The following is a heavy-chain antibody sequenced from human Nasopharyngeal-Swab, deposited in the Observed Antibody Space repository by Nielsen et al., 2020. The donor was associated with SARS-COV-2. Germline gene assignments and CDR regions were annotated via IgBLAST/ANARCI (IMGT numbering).Heavy chain of an antibody. J-gene: IGHJ4*02. Sequence: WSRQCPGKGLEWVAAIVGSGDISGSGGSTYYADSVKGRFTISRDNSKNTLSLQMNSLRAEDTAVYYCAKDLRGPYFFWGQGTLVTVSS. D-gene: IGHD2/OR15-2a*01. CDR2: IVGSGDISGSGGST. CDR3: AKDLRGPYFF. V-gene: IGHV3-23*01.